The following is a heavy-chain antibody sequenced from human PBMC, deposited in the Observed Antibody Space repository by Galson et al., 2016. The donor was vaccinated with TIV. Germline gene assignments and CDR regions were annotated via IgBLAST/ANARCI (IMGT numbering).Heavy chain of an antibody. V-gene: IGHV1-2*06. CDR3: ARGRGGAYTVDAFDI. CDR1: GYSFTVYR. J-gene: IGHJ3*02. CDR2: IQPQNGGA. Sequence: SLRVSCTASGYSFTVYRVHWVRQAPGQGLEWMGQIQPQNGGANYGQKVQGRVTLTRDTSISTVYLHMRRLRSDDTAVYFCARGRGGAYTVDAFDIWGQGTMVTVSS. D-gene: IGHD3-10*01.